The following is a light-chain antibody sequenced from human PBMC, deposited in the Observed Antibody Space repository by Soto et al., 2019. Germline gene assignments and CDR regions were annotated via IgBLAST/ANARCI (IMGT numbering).Light chain of an antibody. CDR2: GNN. J-gene: IGLJ2*01. Sequence: QSVLTQPPSVPGAPGQRVTISCTGSSSNIGAHYDVHWYQQLPGTAPKLLIYGNNNRPSGVPDRFSGSKSGTSASLAITGLQAEDEADFYCQSYDSSLSASVFGGGTKLTVL. V-gene: IGLV1-40*01. CDR1: SSNIGAHYD. CDR3: QSYDSSLSASV.